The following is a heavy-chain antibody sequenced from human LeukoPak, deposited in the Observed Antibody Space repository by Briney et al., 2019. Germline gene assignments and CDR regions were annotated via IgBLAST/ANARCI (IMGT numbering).Heavy chain of an antibody. CDR2: LNPNSGDT. CDR1: GYNFIGYY. CDR3: ARGRNIEMTTMSGGSDY. V-gene: IGHV1-2*02. J-gene: IGHJ4*02. Sequence: ASVKVSCKASGYNFIGYYMHWVRQAPGQGLEWMGWLNPNSGDTNYAQKFQGRVSMTRDTSISTAYMDLSDLRSDDTAVYYCARGRNIEMTTMSGGSDYWGQGTLVTVSS. D-gene: IGHD5-24*01.